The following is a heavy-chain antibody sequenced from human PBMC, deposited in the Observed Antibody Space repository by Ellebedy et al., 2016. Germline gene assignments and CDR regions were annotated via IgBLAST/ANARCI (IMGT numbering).Heavy chain of an antibody. CDR1: GGSISSNYYY. V-gene: IGHV4-39*01. D-gene: IGHD3-9*01. CDR3: ARVRVGYYDILTDYYYYMDV. CDR2: IYHSGTT. J-gene: IGHJ6*03. Sequence: SETLSPTCAVSGGSISSNYYYWGWIRQPPGKGLEWIGTIYHSGTTYYNPSLKSRVTISVDTSKDQFSLKLRSVTAADTAVYYCARVRVGYYDILTDYYYYMDVWGKGTTVTVSS.